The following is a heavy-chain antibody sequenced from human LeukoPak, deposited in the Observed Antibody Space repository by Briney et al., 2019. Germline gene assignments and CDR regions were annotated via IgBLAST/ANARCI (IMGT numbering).Heavy chain of an antibody. Sequence: SETLSLTCAVYGGSFSGYYWSWIRQPPGKGLEWIGEINHSGSTNCNPSLKSRVTISVDTSKNQFSLKLSSVTAADTAVYYCAREGGSYYLDYYYGMDVWGQGTTVTVSS. D-gene: IGHD1-26*01. CDR3: AREGGSYYLDYYYGMDV. CDR1: GGSFSGYY. J-gene: IGHJ6*02. V-gene: IGHV4-34*01. CDR2: INHSGST.